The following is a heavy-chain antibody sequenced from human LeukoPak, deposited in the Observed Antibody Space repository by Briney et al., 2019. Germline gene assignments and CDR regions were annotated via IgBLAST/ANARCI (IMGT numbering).Heavy chain of an antibody. CDR3: ARDHAVSGTFDY. CDR1: GFTFSSYE. D-gene: IGHD6-19*01. Sequence: GGSLRLSCAASGFTFSSYEMNWVRQAPGKGLEWVSYISSSGSTIYYADSVKGRFTISRDNAKNSLYPQMNSLRAEDTAVYYCARDHAVSGTFDYWGQGTLVTVSS. CDR2: ISSSGSTI. J-gene: IGHJ4*02. V-gene: IGHV3-48*03.